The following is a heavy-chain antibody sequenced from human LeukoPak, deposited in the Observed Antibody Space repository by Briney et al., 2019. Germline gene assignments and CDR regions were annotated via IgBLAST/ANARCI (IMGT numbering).Heavy chain of an antibody. J-gene: IGHJ6*02. D-gene: IGHD2-15*01. V-gene: IGHV5-51*01. CDR2: IYSGDSDT. CDR1: GYNFANYW. CDR3: ARPLYSRTAYYHYGVDV. Sequence: GESLKISCKGSGYNFANYWIAWVRQMPGKGLEWMGIIYSGDSDTRYSPSFQGQVTISADKSISTAYLQWSSLKASDTAMYYCARPLYSRTAYYHYGVDVWGRGTTVTVSS.